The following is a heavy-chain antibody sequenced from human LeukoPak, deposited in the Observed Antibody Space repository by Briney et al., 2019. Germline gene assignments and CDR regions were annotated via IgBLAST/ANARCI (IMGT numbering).Heavy chain of an antibody. CDR1: GGSISSGGYS. D-gene: IGHD1-14*01. CDR3: ARTGDQSEDAFDI. CDR2: IYHSGST. V-gene: IGHV4-30-2*02. J-gene: IGHJ3*02. Sequence: SQTLSLTCAVSGGSISSGGYSWSWIRQPPGKGLEWIGYIYHSGSTYYNPSLKSRVTTSVDRSKNQFSLKLSSVTAADTAVYYCARTGDQSEDAFDIWGQGTMVTVSS.